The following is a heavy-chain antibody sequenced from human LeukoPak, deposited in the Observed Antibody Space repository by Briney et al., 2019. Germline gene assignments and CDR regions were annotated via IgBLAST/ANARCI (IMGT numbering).Heavy chain of an antibody. CDR3: ASRVDTTLV. CDR1: GFTVYSYS. CDR2: IRGSGVAT. V-gene: IGHV3-23*01. J-gene: IGHJ4*02. Sequence: GGSLRLSCAASGFTVYSYSMSWVRQAPGKGLEWVSAIRGSGVATFYADSVKGRFTNSRDNSRSPLYLQMTGLRAEDTAVYFCASRVDTTLVWGQGTLVTVSS. D-gene: IGHD1-1*01.